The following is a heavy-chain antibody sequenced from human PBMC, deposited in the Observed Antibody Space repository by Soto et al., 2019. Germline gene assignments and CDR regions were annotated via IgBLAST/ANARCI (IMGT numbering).Heavy chain of an antibody. Sequence: GGSLRLSCAASGFTFSTYSMNWVRQAPWKGLEWVSYISSSSSTIFYTDSVKGRFTISRDNAKNSLYLQMNSLRAEDTAVYYCARDSYDSSGYYSTLNYWGQGTLVTVSS. CDR1: GFTFSTYS. V-gene: IGHV3-48*01. D-gene: IGHD3-22*01. CDR2: ISSSSSTI. J-gene: IGHJ4*02. CDR3: ARDSYDSSGYYSTLNY.